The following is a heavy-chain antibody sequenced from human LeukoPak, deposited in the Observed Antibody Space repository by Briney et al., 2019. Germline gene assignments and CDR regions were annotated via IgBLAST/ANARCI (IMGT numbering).Heavy chain of an antibody. V-gene: IGHV4-4*07. CDR3: ARDVYYYGSGSYFLDY. Sequence: SETLSLTCTVSGGSISSYYWSWIRQPAGKGLEWIGRIYTCGSTSYNPSLKSRVTMSVDTSKNQFSLKLSSVTAADTAVYYCARDVYYYGSGSYFLDYWGQGTLVTVSS. CDR1: GGSISSYY. J-gene: IGHJ4*02. CDR2: IYTCGST. D-gene: IGHD3-10*01.